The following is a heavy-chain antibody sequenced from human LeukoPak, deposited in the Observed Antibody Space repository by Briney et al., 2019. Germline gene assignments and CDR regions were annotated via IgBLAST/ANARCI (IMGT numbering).Heavy chain of an antibody. CDR1: GYSISSGYY. V-gene: IGHV4-38-2*02. J-gene: IGHJ4*02. Sequence: SETLSLTCTVSGYSISSGYYWGWIRQSPGKGLEWIGSIYHSGSTYYNPSLKSRVTISVDTSKNQFSLKLSSVTAADTAVYYCARMYYYDSSGYFPDYWGQGTLVTVSS. CDR3: ARMYYYDSSGYFPDY. D-gene: IGHD3-22*01. CDR2: IYHSGST.